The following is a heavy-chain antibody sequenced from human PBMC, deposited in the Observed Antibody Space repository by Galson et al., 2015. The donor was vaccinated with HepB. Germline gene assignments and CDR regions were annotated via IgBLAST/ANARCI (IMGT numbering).Heavy chain of an antibody. CDR1: GYTFTSYY. D-gene: IGHD2-2*01. J-gene: IGHJ4*02. V-gene: IGHV1-46*01. Sequence: SVKVSCKASGYTFTSYYMHWVRQAPGQGLEWMGIINPSGGSTSYAQKFQGRVTMTRDTSTSTVYMELSSLRSEDTAVYYCAREGLHNTHYQLLWGWGEGPPDYWGQGTLVTVSS. CDR3: AREGLHNTHYQLLWGWGEGPPDY. CDR2: INPSGGST.